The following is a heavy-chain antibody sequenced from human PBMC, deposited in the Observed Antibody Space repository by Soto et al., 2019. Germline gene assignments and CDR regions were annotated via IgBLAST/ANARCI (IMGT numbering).Heavy chain of an antibody. J-gene: IGHJ5*01. Sequence: QVQLVESGGGVVQPGTSLRLSCVVSGFTLSNTGVRWVRQAPGKGLEWVAMISHDGFSQYYLDSVKGRFTISRDNSKNTVYLQMHSLRPEDTSVYYCAKDWGSSGWYNWFDSWGQGTLVTFSS. CDR2: ISHDGFSQ. CDR3: AKDWGSSGWYNWFDS. D-gene: IGHD6-19*01. V-gene: IGHV3-30*18. CDR1: GFTLSNTG.